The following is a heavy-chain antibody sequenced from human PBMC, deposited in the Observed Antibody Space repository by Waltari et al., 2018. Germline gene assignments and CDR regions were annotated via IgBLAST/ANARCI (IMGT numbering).Heavy chain of an antibody. Sequence: QVQLVESGGGVVQPGRSLRLSCAASGFTFSSYAMHWVRQAPGKGLGVVAVISYEGSIKNYADPVKGRFTISRDNSKNTRYLQMNSRRAEDTAVYYCARYNSSGCDYWGQGTLVTVSS. CDR2: ISYEGSIK. CDR3: ARYNSSGCDY. V-gene: IGHV3-30*01. CDR1: GFTFSSYA. D-gene: IGHD6-19*01. J-gene: IGHJ4*02.